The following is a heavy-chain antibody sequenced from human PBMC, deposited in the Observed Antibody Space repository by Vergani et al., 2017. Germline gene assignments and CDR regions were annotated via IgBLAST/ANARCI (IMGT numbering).Heavy chain of an antibody. V-gene: IGHV3-21*01. CDR1: GFTFSSYS. Sequence: EVQLVESGGGLVKPGGSLRLSCAASGFTFSSYSMNWVRQAPGKGLEWVSSISSSSSYIYYADSVKGRFTISRDISKNTLYLEMNSLSAEDTALYHCVKDHPVFDEWGPGTLVSVS. CDR3: VKDHPVFDE. CDR2: ISSSSSYI. J-gene: IGHJ4*02.